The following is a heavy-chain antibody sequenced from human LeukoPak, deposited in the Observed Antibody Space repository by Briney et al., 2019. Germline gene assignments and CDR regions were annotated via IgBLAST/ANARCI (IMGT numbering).Heavy chain of an antibody. CDR1: GGSISSYY. CDR3: ARGNDFWSGIFYYFDY. CDR2: IYYSGST. Sequence: SETLSLTCTVSGGSISSYYWSWIRQPPGKGLEWIGYIYYSGSTNYNPSLKSRVTISVDTSKNQFSLKLSSVTAADTAVYYCARGNDFWSGIFYYFDYWGQGTLVTVSS. J-gene: IGHJ4*02. D-gene: IGHD3-3*01. V-gene: IGHV4-59*12.